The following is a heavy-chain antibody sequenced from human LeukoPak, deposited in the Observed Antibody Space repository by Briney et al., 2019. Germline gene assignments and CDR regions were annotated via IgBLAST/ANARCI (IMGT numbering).Heavy chain of an antibody. D-gene: IGHD6-19*01. CDR2: ISRSSDEI. J-gene: IGHJ3*02. CDR1: GFTFSSHS. V-gene: IGHV3-48*01. CDR3: VRDWWYSSSPI. Sequence: PGGSLRLSCAASGFTFSSHSINWVRQAPGKGLEWISYISRSSDEIFYADSVKGRFTISRDNAKNALYLQMNSLRAEDTAVYYCVRDWWYSSSPIWGQGTMVTVSS.